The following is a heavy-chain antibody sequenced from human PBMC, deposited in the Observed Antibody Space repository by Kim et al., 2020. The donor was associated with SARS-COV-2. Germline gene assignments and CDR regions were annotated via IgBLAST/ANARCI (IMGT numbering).Heavy chain of an antibody. CDR2: ISGDGGST. D-gene: IGHD6-19*01. CDR1: GFTFDDYA. V-gene: IGHV3-43*02. Sequence: GGSLRLSCAASGFTFDDYAMHWVRQAPGKGLEWVSLISGDGGSTYYADSVKGRFTISRDNSKNSLYLQMNRLRTEDTALYYCARDSWFIGWKLWLGITPGMDVWGQGTTVTVSS. J-gene: IGHJ6*02. CDR3: ARDSWFIGWKLWLGITPGMDV.